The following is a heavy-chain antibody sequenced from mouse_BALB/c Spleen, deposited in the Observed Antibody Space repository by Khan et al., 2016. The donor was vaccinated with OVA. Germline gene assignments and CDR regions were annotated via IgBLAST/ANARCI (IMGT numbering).Heavy chain of an antibody. J-gene: IGHJ3*01. D-gene: IGHD2-14*01. Sequence: QVRLQQSGAELARPGASVKMSCKASGYAFTSYTIHWIKRRPGQGMEWIGYINPSNGYTNYNQTFKDKATLTTDKSSTTAYLQLSSLTSDDSAIYNCVRDGAYHRNDGWFAYWGQGTLVTVSA. V-gene: IGHV1-4*01. CDR1: GYAFTSYT. CDR3: VRDGAYHRNDGWFAY. CDR2: INPSNGYT.